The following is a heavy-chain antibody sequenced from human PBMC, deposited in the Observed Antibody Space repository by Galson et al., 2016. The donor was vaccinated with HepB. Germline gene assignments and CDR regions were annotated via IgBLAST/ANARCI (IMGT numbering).Heavy chain of an antibody. Sequence: SLRLSCAASGFTFSRNGMHWVRQAPGKGLEWVAVIWYDGSNKYHADSVKGRFTISRDNSKNTLYLQMNSLRAEDTAVYYCARDEFYGSSAYYSNWFDPWGQGTLVTASS. J-gene: IGHJ5*02. D-gene: IGHD3-22*01. CDR1: GFTFSRNG. V-gene: IGHV3-33*01. CDR3: ARDEFYGSSAYYSNWFDP. CDR2: IWYDGSNK.